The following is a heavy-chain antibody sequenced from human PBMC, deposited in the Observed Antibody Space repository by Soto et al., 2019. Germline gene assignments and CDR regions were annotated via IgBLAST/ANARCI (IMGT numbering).Heavy chain of an antibody. D-gene: IGHD6-19*01. CDR1: GYTFTSYD. CDR2: MNPNSGNT. V-gene: IGHV1-8*01. CDR3: AREEWLNYMDV. Sequence: ASVKVSCTASGYTFTSYDINWVRQATGQGLEWMGWMNPNSGNTGYAQKFQGRVTMTRNTSISTAYMELGSLRSEDTAVYYCAREEWLNYMDVWGKGTTVTVSS. J-gene: IGHJ6*03.